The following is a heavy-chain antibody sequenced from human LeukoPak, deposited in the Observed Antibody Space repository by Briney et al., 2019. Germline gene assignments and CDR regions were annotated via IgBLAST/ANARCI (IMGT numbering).Heavy chain of an antibody. Sequence: GGSLRLSCAASGFTFSSYAMHWVRQAPGKGLEWVAVISYDGSNKYYADSVKGRFTISRDNSKNTLYLQMNSLRAEDTAVYYCAKDGPRGYTTVGYFDYWGQGTLVTVSS. CDR1: GFTFSSYA. CDR3: AKDGPRGYTTVGYFDY. J-gene: IGHJ4*02. D-gene: IGHD5-12*01. V-gene: IGHV3-30*04. CDR2: ISYDGSNK.